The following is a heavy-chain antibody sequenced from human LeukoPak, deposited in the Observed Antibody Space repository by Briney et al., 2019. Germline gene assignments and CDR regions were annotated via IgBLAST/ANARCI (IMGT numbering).Heavy chain of an antibody. CDR1: GGSFSGYY. V-gene: IGHV4-34*01. D-gene: IGHD3-9*01. CDR2: INHSGST. Sequence: PSETLSLTCAVYGGSFSGYYWSWIRQPPGKGLEWIGEINHSGSTNYNPSLKSRVTISVDTSKNQFSLKLSSVTAADTVVYYCARGRLRYFPTWGQGTLVTVSS. J-gene: IGHJ5*02. CDR3: ARGRLRYFPT.